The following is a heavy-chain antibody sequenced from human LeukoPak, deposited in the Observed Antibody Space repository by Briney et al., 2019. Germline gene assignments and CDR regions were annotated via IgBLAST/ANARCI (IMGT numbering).Heavy chain of an antibody. Sequence: SETLSLTCTVSGGSISSSSYYWGWIRQPPGKGLEWIGSIYYSGSTYYNPSLKSRVTISVDTSKNQFSLKLSSVTAADTAVYYCARLAPNWFDPWGQGTLVTVSS. J-gene: IGHJ5*02. V-gene: IGHV4-39*07. CDR3: ARLAPNWFDP. CDR1: GGSISSSSYY. CDR2: IYYSGST.